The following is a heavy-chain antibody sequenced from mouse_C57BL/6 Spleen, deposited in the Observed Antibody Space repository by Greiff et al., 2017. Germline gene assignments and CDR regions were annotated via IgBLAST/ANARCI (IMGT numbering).Heavy chain of an antibody. CDR2: FCDGGSYT. CDR1: GFTFSSYA. CDR3: AGDDYSNYLYYFDY. D-gene: IGHD2-5*01. J-gene: IGHJ2*01. Sequence: EVKLVESGGGLVKPGGSLKLSCAASGFTFSSYAMSWVRQTPEKRLEWVATFCDGGSYTYYPDNVQGRYTFSRDNAKDNLYLRIGHLESEDTAMCYCAGDDYSNYLYYFDYWGQGTTLTVSS. V-gene: IGHV5-4*01.